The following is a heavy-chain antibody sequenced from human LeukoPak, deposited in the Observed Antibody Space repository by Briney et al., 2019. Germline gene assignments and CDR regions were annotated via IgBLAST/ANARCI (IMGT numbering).Heavy chain of an antibody. CDR1: GGSFSGYY. J-gene: IGHJ4*02. Sequence: SETLSLTCAVYGGSFSGYYWSWIRQPPGKGLEWIGEINHSGSTNYNPSLKSRVTISVDTSKNQFSLKLSSVTAAGTAVYYCARVSIFGVVGYWGQGTLVTVSS. CDR3: ARVSIFGVVGY. V-gene: IGHV4-34*01. D-gene: IGHD3-3*01. CDR2: INHSGST.